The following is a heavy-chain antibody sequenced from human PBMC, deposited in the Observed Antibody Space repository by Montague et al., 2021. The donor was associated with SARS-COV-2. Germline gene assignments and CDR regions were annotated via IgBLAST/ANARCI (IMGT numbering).Heavy chain of an antibody. J-gene: IGHJ3*02. V-gene: IGHV5-51*07. D-gene: IGHD3-22*01. CDR3: ARVTDYYYDSRCYWDAFNI. CDR2: IYPGDSDT. CDR1: GYSFTSYW. Sequence: QSGAEVKEPGESLKISCKGSGYSFTSYWIGWVHQMPGKGLEWMGIIYPGDSDTRYSPSFQGQVTISADKSISTAYLQWSSLKASDTAIYYCARVTDYYYDSRCYWDAFNIWGQGTMVTVSS.